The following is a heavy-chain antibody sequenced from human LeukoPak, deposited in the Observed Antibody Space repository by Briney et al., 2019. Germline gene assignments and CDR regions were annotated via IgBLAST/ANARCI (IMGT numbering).Heavy chain of an antibody. J-gene: IGHJ5*02. D-gene: IGHD3-10*01. Sequence: ASVKVSCEAPGYTFTGYYMRRVRQAPGQGLEWMGWINPNSGGTNYAQTFQGRVTMTRDTSISTAYMELSRLRSDDTAVYYCAREDYGSGMGQLTPWGQGTLVTVSS. CDR2: INPNSGGT. CDR1: GYTFTGYY. V-gene: IGHV1-2*02. CDR3: AREDYGSGMGQLTP.